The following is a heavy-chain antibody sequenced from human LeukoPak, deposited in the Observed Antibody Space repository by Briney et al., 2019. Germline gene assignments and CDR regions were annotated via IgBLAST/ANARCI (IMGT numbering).Heavy chain of an antibody. CDR3: ASHKYCSSTSCYAFDI. Sequence: ASVKVSCKASGDTFISYGISWVRQAPGQGLEWMGWISANNANTNYAQKLQGRVTMTTDTSTSTAYMELRSLRCDDTAVYYCASHKYCSSTSCYAFDIWGQGTMVTVSS. CDR2: ISANNANT. CDR1: GDTFISYG. D-gene: IGHD2-2*01. V-gene: IGHV1-18*01. J-gene: IGHJ3*02.